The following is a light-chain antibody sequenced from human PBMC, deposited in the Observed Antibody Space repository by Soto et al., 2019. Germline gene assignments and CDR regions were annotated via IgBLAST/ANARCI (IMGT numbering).Light chain of an antibody. CDR2: GAS. CDR1: QSVSNNF. CDR3: QQYAGSLSRYT. J-gene: IGKJ2*01. V-gene: IGKV3-20*01. Sequence: EIVLTQSPGTLSLSPGERATLSCRASQSVSNNFLAWYQQKPGQAPRLLIYGASSRATGIPDRFSGSGSGTDFTLTISRLEPEDFAVYYCQQYAGSLSRYTFGQGTKLEIK.